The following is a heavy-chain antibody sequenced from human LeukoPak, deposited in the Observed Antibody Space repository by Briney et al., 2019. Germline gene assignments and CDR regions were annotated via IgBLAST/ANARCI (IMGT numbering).Heavy chain of an antibody. J-gene: IGHJ4*02. Sequence: SETLSLTCAVSGVPFSNYYWSWVRQSPRQGLEWIGEINHSGYTNYNPSLKSRVTMKIDTSKNQFSLILNSVAAADAGVYYCTRAVAGHPDWGQGTLVTVSS. CDR3: TRAVAGHPD. CDR2: INHSGYT. CDR1: GVPFSNYY. V-gene: IGHV4-34*01. D-gene: IGHD1-14*01.